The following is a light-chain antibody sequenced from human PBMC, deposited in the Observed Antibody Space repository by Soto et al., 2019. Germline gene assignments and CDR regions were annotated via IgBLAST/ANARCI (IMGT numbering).Light chain of an antibody. J-gene: IGLJ1*01. CDR1: SSDVGGYNY. V-gene: IGLV2-14*01. Sequence: QSVLTQPASVSGSPGQSITISCTGTSSDVGGYNYVSWYQQHPGKAPKLMISGVSNRPSGVSNRFSGSKSGNTASLTISGLQTEDEADYYCISYTTSVTYVFGTGTKVIVL. CDR3: ISYTTSVTYV. CDR2: GVS.